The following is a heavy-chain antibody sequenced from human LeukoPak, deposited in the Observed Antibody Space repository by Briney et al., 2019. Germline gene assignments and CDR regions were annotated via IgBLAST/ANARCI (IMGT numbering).Heavy chain of an antibody. CDR3: AREAPSSAGLIDP. D-gene: IGHD2-15*01. CDR2: IYHSGKT. J-gene: IGHJ5*02. V-gene: IGHV4-59*12. CDR1: GGSITSSY. Sequence: SETLSLTCTVSGGSITSSYWSWVRQPPGKGLEWIGYIYHSGKTYYNPSLRSRVTLSVDTSDNQFSLKLLSVTAADTAVYYCAREAPSSAGLIDPWGQGTLVTVSS.